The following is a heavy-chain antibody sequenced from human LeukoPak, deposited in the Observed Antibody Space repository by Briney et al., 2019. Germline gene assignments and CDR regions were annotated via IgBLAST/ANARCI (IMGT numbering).Heavy chain of an antibody. V-gene: IGHV4-34*01. CDR3: ARLGGVIVVVPAAMGYYFDY. J-gene: IGHJ4*02. D-gene: IGHD2-2*01. CDR2: INHSGST. Sequence: PSGTLSLTCAVYGGSFSGYYWSWIRQPPGKGLEWIGEINHSGSTNYNPSLKSRVTISVDTSKNQFSLKLSSVTAADTAVYYCARLGGVIVVVPAAMGYYFDYWGQGTLVTVSS. CDR1: GGSFSGYY.